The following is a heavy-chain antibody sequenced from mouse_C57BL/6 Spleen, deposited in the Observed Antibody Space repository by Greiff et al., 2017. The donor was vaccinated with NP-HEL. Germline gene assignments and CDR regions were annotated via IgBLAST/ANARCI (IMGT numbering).Heavy chain of an antibody. CDR2: IDPSDSYT. J-gene: IGHJ2*01. CDR3: ARQLWLRGNFDY. V-gene: IGHV1-69*01. Sequence: QVQLKQPGAELVMPGASVKLSCKASGYTFTSYWMHWVKQRPGQGLEWIGEIDPSDSYTNYNQKFKGKSTLTVDKSSSTAYMQLSSLTSEDSAVYYCARQLWLRGNFDYWGQGTTLTVSS. CDR1: GYTFTSYW. D-gene: IGHD2-2*01.